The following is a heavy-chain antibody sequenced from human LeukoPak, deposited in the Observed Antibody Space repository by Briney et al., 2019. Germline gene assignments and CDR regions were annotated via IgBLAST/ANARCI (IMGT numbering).Heavy chain of an antibody. CDR2: TYYRSKWYN. J-gene: IGHJ6*03. D-gene: IGHD1-14*01. CDR1: GDSVSSNSAA. Sequence: SQTLSLTCAISGDSVSSNSAAWNWIRQSPSRGLEWLGRTYYRSKWYNDYAVSVKSRITINPDTSKNQFSLQLNSVTPEDTAVYYCARVNWSWTTDSDYYYTDVWGKGTTVTVSS. CDR3: ARVNWSWTTDSDYYYTDV. V-gene: IGHV6-1*01.